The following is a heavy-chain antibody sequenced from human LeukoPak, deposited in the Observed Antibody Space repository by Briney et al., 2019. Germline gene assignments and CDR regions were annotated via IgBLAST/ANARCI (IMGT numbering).Heavy chain of an antibody. CDR3: AKDISPDIVVVVAWSYGMDV. CDR1: GFTFSSYA. D-gene: IGHD2-15*01. V-gene: IGHV3-30*18. J-gene: IGHJ6*02. Sequence: GGSLRLSCAASGFTFSSYAMSWVRPAPGKGLEWVAVISYDGSNKYYADSVKGRFTISRDNSKNTLYLQMNSLIAEDTAVYYCAKDISPDIVVVVAWSYGMDVWGQGTTVTVSS. CDR2: ISYDGSNK.